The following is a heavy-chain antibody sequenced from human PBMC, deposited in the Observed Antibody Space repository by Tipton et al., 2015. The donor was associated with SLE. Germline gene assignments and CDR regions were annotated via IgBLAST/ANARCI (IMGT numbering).Heavy chain of an antibody. Sequence: TLSLTCTVSGGPITSDTYYWSWIRQPAGKGLEWIGRTHTSGRTDYNPSLKSRVTMSVDRSRNQFSLRLSSVTAADSAVYYCARADSSGSILSDYWGQGTLVTVSS. D-gene: IGHD3-22*01. CDR1: GGPITSDTYY. CDR2: THTSGRT. CDR3: ARADSSGSILSDY. V-gene: IGHV4-61*02. J-gene: IGHJ4*02.